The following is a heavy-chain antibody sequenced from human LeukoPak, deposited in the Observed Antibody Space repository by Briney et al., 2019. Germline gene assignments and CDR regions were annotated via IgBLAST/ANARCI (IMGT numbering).Heavy chain of an antibody. CDR1: GFTFSGYE. D-gene: IGHD2-21*01. V-gene: IGHV3-48*03. CDR2: ISSSGYTI. J-gene: IGHJ3*01. CDR3: ARSRSIAGDGFDV. Sequence: GGSLRLSCVASGFTFSGYEMNWVRQAPGKGLEWVSYISSSGYTIHYEDSVKGRFTVSRDNAKNSLYLQMNSLRAEDTAVHFCARSRSIAGDGFDVWGQGTMVTVSS.